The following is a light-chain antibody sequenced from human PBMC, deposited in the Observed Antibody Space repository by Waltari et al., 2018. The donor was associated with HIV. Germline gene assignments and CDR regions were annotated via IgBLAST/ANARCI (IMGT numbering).Light chain of an antibody. CDR2: DAS. J-gene: IGKJ5*01. Sequence: EILLTQSPGTLSLSPGERATLSCRASQSVDSYLAWYQQKPGQAPRLLIFDASNRATGIPARSSGSGSGTDFTLTITSREPEDFAVYYCQQRRTWPSTFGQGTRLEIK. V-gene: IGKV3-11*01. CDR3: QQRRTWPST. CDR1: QSVDSY.